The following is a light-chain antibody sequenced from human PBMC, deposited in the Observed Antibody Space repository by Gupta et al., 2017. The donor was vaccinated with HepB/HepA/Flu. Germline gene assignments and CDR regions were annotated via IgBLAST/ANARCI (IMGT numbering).Light chain of an antibody. CDR1: SSDVGGSNS. CDR2: RVI. J-gene: IGLJ1*01. CDR3: SSSTSTNTRYV. V-gene: IGLV2-14*03. Sequence: QSALTQPPSVSGSPGPSFTLSCTGTSSDVGGSNSVSWYQQHPGKAPKLIIYRVINRPSGISNRFSGSKSGNTASLTISGLQAEDEADYYCSSSTSTNTRYVFGTGTKVTVL.